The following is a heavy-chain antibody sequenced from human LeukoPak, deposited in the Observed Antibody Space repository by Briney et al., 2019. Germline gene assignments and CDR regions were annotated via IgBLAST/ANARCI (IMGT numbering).Heavy chain of an antibody. CDR2: INSDGSST. V-gene: IGHV3-74*01. D-gene: IGHD3-22*01. J-gene: IGHJ6*02. Sequence: GGSLRLSCAASAFTFSSYWMHWVRQAPGKALVWVSRINSDGSSTSYADSVKGRFTISRDNSKNTLYLQMNSLRAEDTAVYYCAKDQPGGYYSARAGMDVWGQGTTVTVSS. CDR3: AKDQPGGYYSARAGMDV. CDR1: AFTFSSYW.